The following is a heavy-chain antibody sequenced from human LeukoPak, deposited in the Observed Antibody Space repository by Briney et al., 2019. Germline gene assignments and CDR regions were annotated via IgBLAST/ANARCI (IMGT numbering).Heavy chain of an antibody. CDR3: ARHGTSGTNLNWFDP. V-gene: IGHV4-59*01. Sequence: SETLSLTCTVSGGSISSYYWSWIRQPPGKGLKWIWYIYYSGSTNYNPSLKSRVTISVDTSKNQFSLKLSSVTAADTAVYYCARHGTSGTNLNWFDPWGQGTLVTVSS. D-gene: IGHD1-1*01. J-gene: IGHJ5*02. CDR2: IYYSGST. CDR1: GGSISSYY.